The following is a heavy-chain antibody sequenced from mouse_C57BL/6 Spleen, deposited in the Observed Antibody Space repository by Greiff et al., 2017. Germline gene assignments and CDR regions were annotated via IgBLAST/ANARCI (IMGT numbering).Heavy chain of an antibody. V-gene: IGHV14-2*01. CDR3: ARHYYGSSYWYFEG. Sequence: EVQLQQSGAELVKPGASVKLSCTASGFNITDYYMHWVKQRTEQGLEWIGRFDPEDGETKYAPKFQGKATITADTSSNTTYLQLSSLTSEDTAVYYWARHYYGSSYWYFEGWGTGTTVTVSA. CDR2: FDPEDGET. D-gene: IGHD1-1*01. CDR1: GFNITDYY. J-gene: IGHJ1*03.